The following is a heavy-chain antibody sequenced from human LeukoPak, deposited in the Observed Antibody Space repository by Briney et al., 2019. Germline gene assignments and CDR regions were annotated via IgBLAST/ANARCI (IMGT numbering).Heavy chain of an antibody. CDR2: IYCSGST. CDR1: GGSISSSSYY. D-gene: IGHD3-22*01. J-gene: IGHJ4*02. CDR3: ARLRRGYSQLMAFDY. V-gene: IGHV4-39*01. Sequence: SETLSLTCTVSGGSISSSSYYWGWIRQPPGKGLEWIGSIYCSGSTYYNPSLKSRVTISVDTSKNQFSLKLSSVTAADTAVYYCARLRRGYSQLMAFDYWGQGTLVTVSS.